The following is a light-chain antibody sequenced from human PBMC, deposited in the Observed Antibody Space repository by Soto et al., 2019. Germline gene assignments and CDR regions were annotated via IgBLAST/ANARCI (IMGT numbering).Light chain of an antibody. CDR2: DVS. J-gene: IGLJ2*01. V-gene: IGLV2-8*01. CDR3: SSYGGSNTVV. Sequence: QSALTQPPSASGSPGQSVTISCTGSSSDVGGYNYVSWYQQHPGKPPKLMIYDVSKRPSGVPDRLSGSKSGNTASLTVSGLEAEDEADYYCSSYGGSNTVVFGGGTKLTVL. CDR1: SSDVGGYNY.